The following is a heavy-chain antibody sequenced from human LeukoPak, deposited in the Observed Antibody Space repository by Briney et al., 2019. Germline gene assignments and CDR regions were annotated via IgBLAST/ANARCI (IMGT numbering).Heavy chain of an antibody. V-gene: IGHV3-15*01. CDR1: GFIFSDDW. J-gene: IGHJ3*02. CDR3: ARDHGWGSGNYCAKTFDI. Sequence: GGSLRLSCAASGFIFSDDWMSWVRQAPGKGLEWVGHVKIKTEGGSSDYSAPVKGRFTISRDDSKNTLYLQMNRLTTKATAVYYCARDHGWGSGNYCAKTFDIWGRGTMVTVSS. CDR2: VKIKTEGGSS. D-gene: IGHD3-10*01.